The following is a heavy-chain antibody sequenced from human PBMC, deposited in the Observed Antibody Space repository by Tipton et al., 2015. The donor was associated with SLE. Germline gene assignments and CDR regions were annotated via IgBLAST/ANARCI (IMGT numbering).Heavy chain of an antibody. V-gene: IGHV4-39*01. D-gene: IGHD4-17*01. Sequence: TLSLTCTVSGASISSSTYYWSWIRQPPGKGLEWIGTLYYSGSTYYNPSLKSRVTISVDTSKNQFSLRLSSVTAADTAVYYCARGSDGEYVRYFDVWGPGTLVTVSS. CDR2: LYYSGST. J-gene: IGHJ2*01. CDR3: ARGSDGEYVRYFDV. CDR1: GASISSSTYY.